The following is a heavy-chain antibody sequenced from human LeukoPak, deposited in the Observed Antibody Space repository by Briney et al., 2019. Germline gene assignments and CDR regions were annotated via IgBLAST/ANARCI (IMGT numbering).Heavy chain of an antibody. CDR2: IYHSGST. CDR1: SYSISSGYY. CDR3: ARRMVNYVWGSYRYDAFDI. D-gene: IGHD3-16*02. Sequence: SETLSLTCAVSSYSISSGYYWGWIRQPPGKGLEWIGSIYHSGSTYYNPSLKSRVTISVDTSKNQFSLKLSSVTAADTAVYYCARRMVNYVWGSYRYDAFDIWGQGTMVTVSS. V-gene: IGHV4-38-2*01. J-gene: IGHJ3*02.